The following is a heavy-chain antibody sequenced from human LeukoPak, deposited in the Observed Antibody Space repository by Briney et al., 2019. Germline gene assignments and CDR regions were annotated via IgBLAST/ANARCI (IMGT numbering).Heavy chain of an antibody. D-gene: IGHD6-19*01. CDR3: ARTQWLDEYYFDY. Sequence: GGSLRLSCAASGFTVSSNYMSWVRQAPGKGLEWVSVIYSGGSTYYADSVKGRFTISRDNSKNTPYLQMNSQRAEDTAVYYCARTQWLDEYYFDYWGQGTLVTVSS. CDR1: GFTVSSNY. CDR2: IYSGGST. V-gene: IGHV3-53*01. J-gene: IGHJ4*02.